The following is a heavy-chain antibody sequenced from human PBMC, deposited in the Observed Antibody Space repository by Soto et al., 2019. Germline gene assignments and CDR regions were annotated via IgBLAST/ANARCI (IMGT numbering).Heavy chain of an antibody. CDR1: SGSISASSYY. J-gene: IGHJ3*02. Sequence: SETLSLTCTVSSGSISASSYYWGWIRQPPGKGLEWIGSMDYSGSTYYNPSLKSRVTISVDTSKNQFSLKLSSVTAADTAVYYCARRWDIVLVPAIDAFDIWGQGTMVTVS. V-gene: IGHV4-39*01. CDR3: ARRWDIVLVPAIDAFDI. D-gene: IGHD2-2*01. CDR2: MDYSGST.